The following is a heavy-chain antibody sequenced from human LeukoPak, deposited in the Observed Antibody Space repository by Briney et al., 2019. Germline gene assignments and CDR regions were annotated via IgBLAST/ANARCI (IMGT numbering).Heavy chain of an antibody. CDR2: INPSGGST. Sequence: ASVKVSCKASGYTFTSYYMHWVRQAPGQGLEWMGIINPSGGSTSYAQKFQGRVTMTRDTSTSTVYMELSSLRSEDTAVYYCARVAEFSSSWYYPLFDYWGQGTLVTVSS. J-gene: IGHJ4*02. CDR1: GYTFTSYY. V-gene: IGHV1-46*01. D-gene: IGHD6-13*01. CDR3: ARVAEFSSSWYYPLFDY.